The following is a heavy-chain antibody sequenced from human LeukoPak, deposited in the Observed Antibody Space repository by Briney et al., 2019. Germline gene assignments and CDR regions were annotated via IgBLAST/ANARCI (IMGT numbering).Heavy chain of an antibody. CDR1: GFTFDDYG. CDR2: INWNGGST. Sequence: GGSLRLSCAASGFTFDDYGMSWVRQVPGKGLEWVSNINWNGGSTGYADSVKGRFTISRDNARNSLYLQMNSLRAEDTALYYCARGGYSGYDLYYYYYMDVWGKGTTVTVSS. V-gene: IGHV3-20*04. D-gene: IGHD5-12*01. J-gene: IGHJ6*03. CDR3: ARGGYSGYDLYYYYYMDV.